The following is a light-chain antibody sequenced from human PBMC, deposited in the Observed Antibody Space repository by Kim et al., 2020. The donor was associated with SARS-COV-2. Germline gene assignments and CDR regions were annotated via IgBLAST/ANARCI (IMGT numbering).Light chain of an antibody. J-gene: IGKJ4*01. CDR2: AAS. CDR1: QDVSSH. V-gene: IGKV1-9*01. CDR3: QQFIDYPIT. Sequence: IQLTQSPSSLSASVGDRVTITCRASQDVSSHLAWYQQMPGRAPKLLIYAASTLQSGVSSRFSGSGSGTDFTLTISSLQPEDFANYYCQQFIDYPITFGGGTKLEI.